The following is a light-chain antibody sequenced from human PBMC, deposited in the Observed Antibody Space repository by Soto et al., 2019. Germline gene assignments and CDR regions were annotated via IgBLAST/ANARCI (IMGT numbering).Light chain of an antibody. CDR1: SGSIASNY. J-gene: IGLJ7*01. CDR3: QSYDSSNLV. V-gene: IGLV6-57*03. Sequence: NFMLTQPHSVSESPGKTVTISCTRSSGSIASNYVQWYQQRPGSAPTTVIYEDNQRRSGVPDRFSGSIDSSSNSASLTISGLKTEDEADYYCQSYDSSNLVFGGGTQLTVL. CDR2: EDN.